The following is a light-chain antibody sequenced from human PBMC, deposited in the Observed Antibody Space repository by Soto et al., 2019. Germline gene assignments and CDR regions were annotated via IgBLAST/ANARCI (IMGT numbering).Light chain of an antibody. Sequence: QSVLTQPPSVSAAPGQKVTISCSGSSSNIGGNSVSWYQQLPGTAPKLLIYDDNKRPSGNPDRFSGPKSGTSATLGITGFQTGDEADYYCGSWDSSLSAYVFGTGTKVTVL. CDR2: DDN. V-gene: IGLV1-51*01. CDR1: SSNIGGNS. CDR3: GSWDSSLSAYV. J-gene: IGLJ1*01.